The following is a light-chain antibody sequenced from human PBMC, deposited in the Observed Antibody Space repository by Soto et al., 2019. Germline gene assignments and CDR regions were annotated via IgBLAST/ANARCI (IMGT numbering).Light chain of an antibody. CDR3: LQHNSYTYP. CDR2: AAS. CDR1: QGIGND. J-gene: IGKJ2*01. Sequence: DIQKTQSPSSLPASVGDRVTITCRASQGIGNDLGWYQQKSGKAPKRLIYAASSLQSGVPSRFSGSGSGTEFTLTISSLQPEHFATYYCLQHNSYTYPCGQGTKLEIK. V-gene: IGKV1-17*01.